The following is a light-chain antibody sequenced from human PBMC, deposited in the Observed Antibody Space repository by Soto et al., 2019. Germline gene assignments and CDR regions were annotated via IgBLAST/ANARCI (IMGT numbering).Light chain of an antibody. Sequence: DIQLTQSPSFLSASVGDRVTITCRASQGISSYLAWYQQKPEKAPKLLIYAASTLQSGVPSRFSGSGSGTEFTLTISSLQPEDFATYYCQQLNSYPPRYTFGQGTKLEIK. CDR1: QGISSY. CDR3: QQLNSYPPRYT. J-gene: IGKJ2*01. CDR2: AAS. V-gene: IGKV1-9*01.